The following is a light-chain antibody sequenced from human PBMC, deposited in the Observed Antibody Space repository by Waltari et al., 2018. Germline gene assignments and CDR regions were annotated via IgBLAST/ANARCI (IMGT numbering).Light chain of an antibody. J-gene: IGKJ1*01. CDR1: QSVSSSY. Sequence: EVVLTHSPGTLSLSPGERANLSCMASQSVSSSYLAWYQQKPGQAPRLLIYGASSRATGSPDRFSGSGSGTDFTLTISRLEPEDFAVYYCQQYGSSPRTFGQGTKVEIK. V-gene: IGKV3-20*01. CDR3: QQYGSSPRT. CDR2: GAS.